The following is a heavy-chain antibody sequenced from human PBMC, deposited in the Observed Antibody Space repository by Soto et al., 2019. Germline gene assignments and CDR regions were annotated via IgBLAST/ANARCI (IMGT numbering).Heavy chain of an antibody. D-gene: IGHD3-22*01. V-gene: IGHV4-39*01. Sequence: SETLSLTCTVSGGGSISSSSYFWGWIRQPPGKGLEWIGSINHRGSVYYNPSLKSRVTISVDTSKNEYSLKLSSVTAADTAVYYCARNVGDSSDYYMYYGMDVWGQGTTVTI. CDR3: ARNVGDSSDYYMYYGMDV. J-gene: IGHJ6*02. CDR1: GGGSISSSSYF. CDR2: INHRGSV.